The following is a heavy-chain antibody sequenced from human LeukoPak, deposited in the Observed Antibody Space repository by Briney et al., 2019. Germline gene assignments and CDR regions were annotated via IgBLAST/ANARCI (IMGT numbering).Heavy chain of an antibody. CDR3: ARDKALRNWYYDL. CDR1: GASISSYY. V-gene: IGHV4-59*01. J-gene: IGHJ2*01. Sequence: ASETLSLTCTVSGASISSYYWGWIRQPPGKGLEWIGYILNTGSANYNPSLKSRVTISIDTSKNQFSLKLTSVTAADTAVDYCARDKALRNWYYDLWGRGTLATVSS. CDR2: ILNTGSA.